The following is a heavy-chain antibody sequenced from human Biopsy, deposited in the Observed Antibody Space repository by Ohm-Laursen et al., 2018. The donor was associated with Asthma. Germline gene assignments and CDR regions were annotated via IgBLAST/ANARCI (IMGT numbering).Heavy chain of an antibody. Sequence: GSSVNVSCKTSGYTFNSAGITWVRQAPGQGLEWMGWISVYNGNTKVAQKLQDRVTMTTDTSTSTAYMELRSLRSDDTAVYFCARAVDYSHYYGIDVWGQGTTVTVS. CDR3: ARAVDYSHYYGIDV. J-gene: IGHJ6*02. CDR2: ISVYNGNT. D-gene: IGHD3-10*01. CDR1: GYTFNSAG. V-gene: IGHV1-18*01.